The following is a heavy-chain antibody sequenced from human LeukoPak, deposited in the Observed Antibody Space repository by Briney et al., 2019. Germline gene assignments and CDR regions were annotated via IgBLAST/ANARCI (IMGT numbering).Heavy chain of an antibody. D-gene: IGHD4-23*01. V-gene: IGHV3-33*08. CDR1: GFTFSSYS. CDR2: IWYDGSNK. J-gene: IGHJ5*02. CDR3: AREATTVVTPSPWFDP. Sequence: QPGGSLRLSCGASGFTFSSYSMTWVRQAPGKGLEWVAVIWYDGSNKYYADSVKGRFTISRDNSKNTLYLQMNSLRAEDTAVYYCAREATTVVTPSPWFDPWGQGTLVTVSS.